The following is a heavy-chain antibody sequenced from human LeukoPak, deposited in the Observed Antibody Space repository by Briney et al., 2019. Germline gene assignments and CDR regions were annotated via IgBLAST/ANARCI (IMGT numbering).Heavy chain of an antibody. V-gene: IGHV4-39*07. Sequence: SETLSLTCTVSGGSISSSSYYWGWIRQPPGKGLEWIGSIYYSGSTYYNPSLKSRVTISVDTSKNQFSLKLSSVTAADTAVYYCARVGHPIAATIESYYFDYWGQGTLVTVSS. CDR3: ARVGHPIAATIESYYFDY. CDR2: IYYSGST. CDR1: GGSISSSSYY. D-gene: IGHD5-12*01. J-gene: IGHJ4*02.